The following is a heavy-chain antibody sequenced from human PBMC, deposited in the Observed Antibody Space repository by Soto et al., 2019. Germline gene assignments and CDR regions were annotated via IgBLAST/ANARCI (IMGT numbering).Heavy chain of an antibody. V-gene: IGHV3-48*02. Sequence: GGSLRLSCAASGFTFSSYSMNWVRQAPGKGLEWVSYISSSSSTIYYADSVKGRFTISRDNAKNSLYLQMNSLRDEDTAVYYCARDRYQLLYYYYYYYMDVWGKGTTVTVSS. CDR2: ISSSSSTI. CDR3: ARDRYQLLYYYYYYYMDV. J-gene: IGHJ6*03. D-gene: IGHD2-2*01. CDR1: GFTFSSYS.